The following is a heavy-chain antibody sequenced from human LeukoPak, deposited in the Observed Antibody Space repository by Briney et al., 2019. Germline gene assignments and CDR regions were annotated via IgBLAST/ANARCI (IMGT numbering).Heavy chain of an antibody. CDR1: GGSFSGYY. J-gene: IGHJ4*02. Sequence: ETLSLTCAVYGGSFSGYYWSWIRQPPGKGLEWIGEINHSGSTNYNPSLKSRVTISVDTSKNQFSLKLSSVTAADTAVYYCARGNCSSTSCYRDFDYWGQGTLVTVSS. CDR3: ARGNCSSTSCYRDFDY. CDR2: INHSGST. D-gene: IGHD2-2*01. V-gene: IGHV4-34*01.